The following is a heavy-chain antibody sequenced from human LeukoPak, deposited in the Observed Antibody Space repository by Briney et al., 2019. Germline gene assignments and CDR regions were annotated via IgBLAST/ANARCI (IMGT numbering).Heavy chain of an antibody. D-gene: IGHD6-19*01. Sequence: PSETLSLTCTVSGGSISSYYWSWIRQPPGKGLEWIGYIYHSVDTKYNASLKSRVTISVDTSNNQFSLKLRSVTAADTAVYYCARGVSSSGWYEIDSWGRGTLVTVSS. J-gene: IGHJ4*02. V-gene: IGHV4-59*01. CDR2: IYHSVDT. CDR1: GGSISSYY. CDR3: ARGVSSSGWYEIDS.